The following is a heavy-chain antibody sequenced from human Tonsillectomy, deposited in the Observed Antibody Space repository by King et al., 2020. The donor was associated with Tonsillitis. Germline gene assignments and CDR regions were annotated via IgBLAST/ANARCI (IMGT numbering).Heavy chain of an antibody. J-gene: IGHJ6*02. CDR3: ASTSITMVRGVITTHYVMGV. D-gene: IGHD3-10*01. V-gene: IGHV3-30*02. Sequence: GQLVQSGGGVVQPVRSLRLSCAVSGFTFSSYGMHWARQAPGKGLEWVAVIPSDGSNKYYADSVKGRFTISRDNSKNTVYLQMNSLRAEDTAVYYCASTSITMVRGVITTHYVMGVWGQGTTVIVSS. CDR2: IPSDGSNK. CDR1: GFTFSSYG.